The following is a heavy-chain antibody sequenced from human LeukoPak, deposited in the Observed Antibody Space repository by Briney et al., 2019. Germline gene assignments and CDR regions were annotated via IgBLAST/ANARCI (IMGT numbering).Heavy chain of an antibody. CDR1: GFTFSSYW. Sequence: PGGSLRLSCAASGFTFSSYWMPWVRHAPGKGLVWVSRINSDGSSTSYADSVKGRFTISRDNAKNTLYLQMNSLRAEDTALYYCAKLPTGYPNWFDPWGQGTLVTVSS. CDR3: AKLPTGYPNWFDP. CDR2: INSDGSST. D-gene: IGHD3-9*01. V-gene: IGHV3-74*01. J-gene: IGHJ5*02.